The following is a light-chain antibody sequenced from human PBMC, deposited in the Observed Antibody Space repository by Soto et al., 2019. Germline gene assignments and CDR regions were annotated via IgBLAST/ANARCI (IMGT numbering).Light chain of an antibody. CDR3: QQRKNWPPIT. Sequence: IDLTHSPATFSFSPGETATLSFRASQNVDKFLAWYQQRPGQPPRLLIFDSSNRATGVPVRFSGSGSGTVFTLTIGSLEPEDSAVYYCQQRKNWPPITFGQGTRLEIK. CDR2: DSS. CDR1: QNVDKF. V-gene: IGKV3-11*01. J-gene: IGKJ5*01.